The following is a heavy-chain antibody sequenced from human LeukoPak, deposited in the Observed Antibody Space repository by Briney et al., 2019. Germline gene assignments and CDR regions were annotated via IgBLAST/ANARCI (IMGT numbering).Heavy chain of an antibody. CDR3: AGGEYCRMCNYYYYYMDV. V-gene: IGHV3-20*01. CDR2: INWNGGST. J-gene: IGHJ6*03. Sequence: RPGGSLRLSCAASGFTFDDYGMSWVRQAPGKGLEWVSGINWNGGSTGYADSVKGRFTISRDNAKNSLYLQMNSLRAEDTALYHCAGGEYCRMCNYYYYYMDVWGKGTTVTVSS. D-gene: IGHD2/OR15-2a*01. CDR1: GFTFDDYG.